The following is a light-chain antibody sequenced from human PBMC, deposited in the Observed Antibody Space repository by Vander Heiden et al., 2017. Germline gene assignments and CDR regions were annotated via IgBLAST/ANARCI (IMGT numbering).Light chain of an antibody. V-gene: IGLV8-61*01. J-gene: IGLJ3*02. Sequence: QTVVTQEPSFSVSPGGTVTLTCGLSSGSVSSGYYPSRYQQTPGQAPRTLIYSTNTRSSGVPDRFSGSILGNKAALTITGAQADDESDYYCVLYMGSGLWVFGGGTKLTVL. CDR2: STN. CDR3: VLYMGSGLWV. CDR1: SGSVSSGYY.